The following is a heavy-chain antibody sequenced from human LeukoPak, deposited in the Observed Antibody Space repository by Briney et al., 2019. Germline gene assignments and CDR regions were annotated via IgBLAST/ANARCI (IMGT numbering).Heavy chain of an antibody. V-gene: IGHV1-8*01. J-gene: IGHJ4*02. CDR3: ARSKRYSGSYYRY. Sequence: ASVKVSCKASGYTFTSYDINWVRQAAGQGLEWMGWMNPNSGNTGHAPKFQGRVTMTRNTSISTAYIELSRLRAEDTAAHYCARSKRYSGSYYRYWGQGTLVSVSS. D-gene: IGHD1-26*01. CDR2: MNPNSGNT. CDR1: GYTFTSYD.